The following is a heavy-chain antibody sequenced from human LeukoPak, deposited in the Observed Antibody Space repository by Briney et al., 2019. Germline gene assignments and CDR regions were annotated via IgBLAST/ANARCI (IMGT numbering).Heavy chain of an antibody. V-gene: IGHV6-1*01. D-gene: IGHD6-19*01. J-gene: IGHJ4*02. Sequence: SQTLSLTCAISGDSVSNNYAAWNWIRQSPSRGLEWLGRTYYRSKWYNDYAVSVKSRITINPDTSKNQFSLQLNSVTPEDTAVYYCARDPGYSSGWVSDYWGQGTLVTVSS. CDR1: GDSVSNNYAA. CDR2: TYYRSKWYN. CDR3: ARDPGYSSGWVSDY.